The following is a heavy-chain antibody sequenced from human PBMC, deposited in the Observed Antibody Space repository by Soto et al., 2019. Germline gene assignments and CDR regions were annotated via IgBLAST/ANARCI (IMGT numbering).Heavy chain of an antibody. CDR2: IYHNGSP. V-gene: IGHV4-30-2*01. CDR3: ARVPEV. J-gene: IGHJ6*02. Sequence: PSETLSLTCAVSGGSMSSGGYSWSWIRQPPGKGLEWIGYIYHNGSPYYNPSLKSRVTISVDRSKNQFSLKLSSVTAADTAVYYCARVPEVWGQGTTVTVSS. CDR1: GGSMSSGGYS.